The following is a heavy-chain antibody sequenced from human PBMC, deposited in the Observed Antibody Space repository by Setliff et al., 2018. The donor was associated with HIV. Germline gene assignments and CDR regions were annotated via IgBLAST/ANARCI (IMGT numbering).Heavy chain of an antibody. CDR1: GGSFSGFY. CDR3: ARGRRGIRSYDSGGTCSYYYMDV. Sequence: SETLSLTCAVYGGSFSGFYWSWIRQPPGKGLEWIGEINHSGSTKYNPSLKSRVTISVDTSKNQFSLKVTAVTAADTAVYYCARGRRGIRSYDSGGTCSYYYMDVWGKGTTVTVSS. J-gene: IGHJ6*03. D-gene: IGHD3-22*01. CDR2: INHSGST. V-gene: IGHV4-34*01.